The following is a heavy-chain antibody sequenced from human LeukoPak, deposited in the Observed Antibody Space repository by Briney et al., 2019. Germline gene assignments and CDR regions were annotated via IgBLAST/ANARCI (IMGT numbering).Heavy chain of an antibody. CDR1: GVTLSSYS. D-gene: IGHD6-19*01. CDR3: ARIHIAVAGITDY. V-gene: IGHV3-21*01. J-gene: IGHJ4*02. CDR2: ISSTSTYI. Sequence: GGSLRLSCAASGVTLSSYSTNWVRQAPGKGLEWVSSISSTSTYIYYADSVKGRFTISRDNAKNSLYLQMNSLRAEDTAVYYCARIHIAVAGITDYWGQGTLVTVSS.